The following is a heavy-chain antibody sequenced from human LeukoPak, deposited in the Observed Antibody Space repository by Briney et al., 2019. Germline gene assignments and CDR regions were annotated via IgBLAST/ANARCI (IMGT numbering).Heavy chain of an antibody. Sequence: ASVKVSCKALGSTLTGYYMHRVRQAPGQGLEWMGWINPNSGGTNYAQKFQGRVTMTRDTSISTAYMELSRLRPDDTAVYYCARGRYCSSSSCFAARWFDPWGQGTLVTVSS. D-gene: IGHD2-2*01. V-gene: IGHV1-2*02. CDR3: ARGRYCSSSSCFAARWFDP. CDR1: GSTLTGYY. CDR2: INPNSGGT. J-gene: IGHJ5*02.